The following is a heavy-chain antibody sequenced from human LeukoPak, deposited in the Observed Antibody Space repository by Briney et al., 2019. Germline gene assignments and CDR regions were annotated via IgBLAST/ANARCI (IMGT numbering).Heavy chain of an antibody. V-gene: IGHV4-59*01. Sequence: SETLSLTCTVSGGSISSYYWSWIRQPPGKGLEWIGYIYYSGSTNYNPSLKSRVTISVDTSKNQFSLKLSSVTAADTAVYYCARVVVPAAIWSNRFGPWGQGTLVTVSS. J-gene: IGHJ5*02. CDR3: ARVVVPAAIWSNRFGP. D-gene: IGHD2-2*01. CDR1: GGSISSYY. CDR2: IYYSGST.